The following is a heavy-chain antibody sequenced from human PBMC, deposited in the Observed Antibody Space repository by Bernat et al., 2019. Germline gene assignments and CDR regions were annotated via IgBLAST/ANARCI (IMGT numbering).Heavy chain of an antibody. J-gene: IGHJ4*02. CDR2: ISSSSSYI. CDR3: ARGHGDYGFGDY. D-gene: IGHD4-17*01. CDR1: GFTFSSYS. V-gene: IGHV3-21*05. Sequence: EVQLVESGGGLVKPGGSLRLSCAASGFTFSSYSMNWVRQAPGNGLEWVSYISSSSSYIYYADSVKGRFTISRDNAKNSLYLQMNSLRAEDTAMYYCARGHGDYGFGDYWGQGTLVTVSS.